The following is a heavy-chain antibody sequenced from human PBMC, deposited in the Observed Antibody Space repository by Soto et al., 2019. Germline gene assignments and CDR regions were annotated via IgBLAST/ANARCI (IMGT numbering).Heavy chain of an antibody. CDR3: ARAAGTLGY. V-gene: IGHV4-34*01. CDR2: INHSGNT. Sequence: QVQLQQWGAGLLKPSETLSLTCAVYGGSFSGYYWSWIRQPPGKGMEWIGEINHSGNTNYNPSLKSRVTISVDKSKNQFSLKLSSVTAADMAAYYCARAAGTLGYWGQGTLVTVSS. CDR1: GGSFSGYY. J-gene: IGHJ4*02. D-gene: IGHD6-19*01.